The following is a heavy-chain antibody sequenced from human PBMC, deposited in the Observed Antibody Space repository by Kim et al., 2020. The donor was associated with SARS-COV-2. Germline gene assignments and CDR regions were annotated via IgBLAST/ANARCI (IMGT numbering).Heavy chain of an antibody. D-gene: IGHD2-8*01. CDR2: IWYDGSNK. Sequence: GGSLRLSCAASGFTFSSYGMHWVRQAPGKGLEWVAVIWYDGSNKYYADSVKGRFTISRDNSENTLYLQMNSLRAEDTAVYYCAREAGVLMVYGDAFDIWGQGTMVTVSS. CDR3: AREAGVLMVYGDAFDI. CDR1: GFTFSSYG. V-gene: IGHV3-33*01. J-gene: IGHJ3*02.